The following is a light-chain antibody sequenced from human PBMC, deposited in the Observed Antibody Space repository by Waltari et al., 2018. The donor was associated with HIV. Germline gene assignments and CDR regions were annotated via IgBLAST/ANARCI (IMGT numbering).Light chain of an antibody. Sequence: DIQMTQSPSTLSASVGDRVTITCRASQSINSWLAWYQQKPGKAPKLLIYKASSLESGVPSRFSGSGSGTEFTLTISSLQPDDCATYYCQQYNSYTWTFGQGTKVEI. J-gene: IGKJ1*01. CDR3: QQYNSYTWT. V-gene: IGKV1-5*03. CDR1: QSINSW. CDR2: KAS.